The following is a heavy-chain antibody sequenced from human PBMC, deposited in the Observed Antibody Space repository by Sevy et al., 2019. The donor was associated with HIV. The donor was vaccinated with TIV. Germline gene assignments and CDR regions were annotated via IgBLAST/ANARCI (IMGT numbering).Heavy chain of an antibody. J-gene: IGHJ4*02. CDR2: ISAYNGNT. Sequence: ASVKVSCKASGYTFTSYGIAWVRQAPGQGLEWMGWISAYNGNTNYARELQGRLTMTTDTSTTTVYMDLRSLRSDDTVVYYCAFTKGVFGVVMTSFFFDFWGQGTPVTVSS. CDR1: GYTFTSYG. D-gene: IGHD3-3*01. CDR3: AFTKGVFGVVMTSFFFDF. V-gene: IGHV1-18*01.